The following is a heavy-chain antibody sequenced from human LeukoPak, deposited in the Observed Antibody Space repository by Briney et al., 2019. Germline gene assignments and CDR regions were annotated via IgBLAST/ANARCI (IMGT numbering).Heavy chain of an antibody. CDR1: GFTFSDHY. CDR3: ARADILTGYYSFDY. CDR2: IRKKVNSFSI. D-gene: IGHD3-9*01. Sequence: GGSLRLSCAASGFTFSDHYMDWVRQAPGKGLEWVGRIRKKVNSFSIDYAASVKGRFTISRDDSENSLYLQLNFLKTEDTAVYYCARADILTGYYSFDYWGQGTPVTVSS. V-gene: IGHV3-72*01. J-gene: IGHJ4*02.